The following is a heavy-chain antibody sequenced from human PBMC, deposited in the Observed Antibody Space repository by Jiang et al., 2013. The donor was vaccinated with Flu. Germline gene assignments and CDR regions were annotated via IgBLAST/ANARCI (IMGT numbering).Heavy chain of an antibody. V-gene: IGHV3-30-3*01. CDR3: ARDLGLYGYQRIDY. CDR2: ISYDGSNK. Sequence: QLVESGGGVVQPGRSLRLSCAASGFTFSSYAMHWVRQAPGKGLEWVAVISYDGSNKYYADSVKGRFTISRDNSKNTLYLQMNSLRAEDTAVYYCARDLGLYGYQRIDYWGQGTLVTVSS. CDR1: GFTFSSYA. D-gene: IGHD2-8*01. J-gene: IGHJ4*02.